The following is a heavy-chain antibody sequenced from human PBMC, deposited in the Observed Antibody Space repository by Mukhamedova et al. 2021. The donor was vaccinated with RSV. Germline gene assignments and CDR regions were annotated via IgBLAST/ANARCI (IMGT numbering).Heavy chain of an antibody. CDR2: IDNDGTTT. V-gene: IGHV3-74*01. CDR3: ARPPPYPPSRDCINGVCYFDS. J-gene: IGHJ5*01. D-gene: IGHD2-8*01. Sequence: WVSRIDNDGTTTIYADSVKGRFTISRDNAKNTLYLQMHSLSPEDTAVYYCARPPPYPPSRDCINGVCYFDSWGQGTLVTVSS.